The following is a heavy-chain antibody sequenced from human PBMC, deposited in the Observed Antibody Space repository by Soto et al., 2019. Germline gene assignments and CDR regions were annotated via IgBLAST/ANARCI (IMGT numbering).Heavy chain of an antibody. CDR3: AKGDHYDILPYAFDI. D-gene: IGHD3-9*01. CDR1: GFTFSSFA. V-gene: IGHV3-23*01. Sequence: GGSLRLSCAASGFTFSSFAMSWVRQAPGKGLEWVSAISGSGGSTYYADSVKGRFTISRDNSKNTLYLQMNSLRAEDTAVYYCAKGDHYDILPYAFDIWGQGTMVTVSS. CDR2: ISGSGGST. J-gene: IGHJ3*02.